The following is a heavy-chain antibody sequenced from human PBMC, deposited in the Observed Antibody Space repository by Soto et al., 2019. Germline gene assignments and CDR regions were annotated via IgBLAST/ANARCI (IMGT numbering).Heavy chain of an antibody. V-gene: IGHV1-69*06. CDR3: AREPGIAAAGTAYYYGMDV. Sequence: QVQLVQSGAEVKKPGSSVKVSCKASGGTFSGYAISWVRQAPGQGLEWMGGIIPIFGTANYAQKFQGRVTITADKSTSTAYMELSSLRSEDTAVYYCAREPGIAAAGTAYYYGMDVWGQGTTVTVSS. CDR1: GGTFSGYA. D-gene: IGHD6-13*01. J-gene: IGHJ6*02. CDR2: IIPIFGTA.